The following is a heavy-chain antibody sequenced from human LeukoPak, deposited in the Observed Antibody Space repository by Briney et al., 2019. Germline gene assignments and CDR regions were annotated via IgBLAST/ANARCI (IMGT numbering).Heavy chain of an antibody. CDR3: AGDYDSPFDF. CDR1: GFTFSAYS. Sequence: GGSLRLSCAASGFTFSAYSMNWVRQAPGKGLEWVSSITPSSSSIFYADSVKGRFTISRDNAKNLLYLQMSSLRAEDTAVYYCAGDYDSPFDFWGQGTLVTVSS. J-gene: IGHJ4*02. D-gene: IGHD5-12*01. CDR2: ITPSSSSI. V-gene: IGHV3-21*06.